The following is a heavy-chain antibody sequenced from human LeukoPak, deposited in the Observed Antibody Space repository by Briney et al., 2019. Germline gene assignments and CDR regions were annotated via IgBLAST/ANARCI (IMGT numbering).Heavy chain of an antibody. Sequence: PGGSLRLPCAASGFTFTTYAMSWVRQAPGRGLEWVSAISGSGTRTYYADSVKGRFTVSRDNSKNTLYLQMNSLRAEDTAIYYCAREPTAAGYVDYWGQGTLATVSS. V-gene: IGHV3-23*01. CDR3: AREPTAAGYVDY. J-gene: IGHJ4*02. D-gene: IGHD2-2*01. CDR2: ISGSGTRT. CDR1: GFTFTTYA.